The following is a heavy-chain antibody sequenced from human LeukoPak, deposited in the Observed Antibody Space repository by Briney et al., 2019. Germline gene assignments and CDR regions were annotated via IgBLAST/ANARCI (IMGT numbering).Heavy chain of an antibody. J-gene: IGHJ4*02. CDR3: ARQTKSSGWDY. D-gene: IGHD6-19*01. V-gene: IGHV4-39*01. CDR2: IYYSGST. CDR1: GGSISSSSYY. Sequence: PSGTLSLTCAVSGGSISSSSYYWGWIRQPPGKGLEWIGSIYYSGSTYYNPSLKSRVTISVDTSKNQFSLKLSSVTAADTAVYYSARQTKSSGWDYWGQGTLVTVSS.